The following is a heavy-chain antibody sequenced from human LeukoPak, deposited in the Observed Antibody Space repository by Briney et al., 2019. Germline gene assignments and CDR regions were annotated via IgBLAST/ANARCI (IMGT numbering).Heavy chain of an antibody. CDR1: GFTFSNYA. Sequence: PGRSLRLSCAASGFTFSNYAMSWVRQAPGKGLEWVSVISGSGGTTYYADSVKGRFTISRDNSKNTLYLQMNSLRAEDTAVYYCAKSVGGSILYYFDYWGQGTLVTVSS. CDR2: ISGSGGTT. CDR3: AKSVGGSILYYFDY. V-gene: IGHV3-23*01. D-gene: IGHD1-26*01. J-gene: IGHJ4*02.